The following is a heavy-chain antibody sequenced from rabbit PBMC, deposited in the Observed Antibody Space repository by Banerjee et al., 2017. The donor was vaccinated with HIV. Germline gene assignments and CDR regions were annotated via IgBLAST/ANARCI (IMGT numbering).Heavy chain of an antibody. CDR2: IAVGSTGST. Sequence: QEQLEESGGGLVQPEGSLTLTCKASGFTISGKYRICWVRQAPGKGLEWIACIAVGSTGSTYYANWAKGRFTVSKTSSTTVTLQMTSLTAADTATYFCARDLDDVIGWNFGWWGQGTLVTVS. D-gene: IGHD4-1*01. V-gene: IGHV1S45*01. CDR3: ARDLDDVIGWNFGW. J-gene: IGHJ6*01. CDR1: GFTISGKYR.